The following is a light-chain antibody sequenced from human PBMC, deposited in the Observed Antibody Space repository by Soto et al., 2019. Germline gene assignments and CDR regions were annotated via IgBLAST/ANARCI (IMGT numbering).Light chain of an antibody. J-gene: IGKJ2*01. CDR3: QHYHHWPPYT. CDR1: QSVSSH. V-gene: IGKV3-15*01. CDR2: GAS. Sequence: EIMMTQSPATLSVSPGERATLSCKASQSVSSHLAWYQQKPGQAPRLLIYGASTRSTGIPARFSGSGSGTDFTLTISSLQSEDFAVYYCQHYHHWPPYTFGQGNKLEI.